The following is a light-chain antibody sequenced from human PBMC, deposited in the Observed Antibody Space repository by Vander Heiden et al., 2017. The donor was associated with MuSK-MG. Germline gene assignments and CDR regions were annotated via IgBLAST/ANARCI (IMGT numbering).Light chain of an antibody. CDR1: KLGDKY. V-gene: IGLV3-1*01. CDR2: QDS. J-gene: IGLJ2*01. Sequence: SSALTQPPSVSVSTRQTASITCSGDKLGDKYACWYQQKPGQSPVLVIYQDSKRPSGIPERFSGSNSGNTATLTISGTQAMDEADYYCQAWDSSTVVFGGGTKLTVL. CDR3: QAWDSSTVV.